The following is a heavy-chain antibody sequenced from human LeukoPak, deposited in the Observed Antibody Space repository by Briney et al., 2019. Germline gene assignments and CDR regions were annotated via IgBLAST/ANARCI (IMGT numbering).Heavy chain of an antibody. Sequence: PGRSLRLSCAASGFTFSSYGMHSVRQAPGKGLEWVSVISYDGSNKYYADSVKGRFTISRDNSKNTLYLQMNSLRAEDTAVYYCAKDRVTDSSGYHFDYWGQGTLVTVSS. CDR3: AKDRVTDSSGYHFDY. J-gene: IGHJ4*02. CDR1: GFTFSSYG. CDR2: ISYDGSNK. V-gene: IGHV3-30*18. D-gene: IGHD3-22*01.